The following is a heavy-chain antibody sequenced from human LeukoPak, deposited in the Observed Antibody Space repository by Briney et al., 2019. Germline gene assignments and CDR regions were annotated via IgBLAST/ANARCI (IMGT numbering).Heavy chain of an antibody. D-gene: IGHD3-16*01. CDR1: GFTFNNFA. J-gene: IGHJ3*01. CDR2: IGDAGT. V-gene: IGHV3-23*01. Sequence: GGSLRLSCAASGFTFNNFAMTWVRQAPGKGLEWVSSIGDAGTYYADSVKGRFTISRDNSKNMLYLQLNSLRAGDTAMYYCAKNLGPFDVRGQGTMVTVSS. CDR3: AKNLGPFDV.